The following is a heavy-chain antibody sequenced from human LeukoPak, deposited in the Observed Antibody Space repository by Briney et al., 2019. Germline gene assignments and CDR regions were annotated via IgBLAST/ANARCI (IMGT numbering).Heavy chain of an antibody. CDR1: GGTFSSYA. V-gene: IGHV1-69*13. CDR3: ARAARRDGYNHLFDP. J-gene: IGHJ5*02. Sequence: VASVKVSCKASGGTFSSYAISWVRQAPGQGLEWMGGIIPIFGTANYAQKFQGRVTITADESTSTAYMELSSLRSEDTAVYYCARAARRDGYNHLFDPWGQGTLVTVSS. D-gene: IGHD5-24*01. CDR2: IIPIFGTA.